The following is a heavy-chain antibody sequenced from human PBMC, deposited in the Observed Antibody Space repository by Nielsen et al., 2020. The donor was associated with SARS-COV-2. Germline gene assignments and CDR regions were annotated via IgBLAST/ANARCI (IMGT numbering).Heavy chain of an antibody. CDR1: GYTFTSYA. V-gene: IGHV1-3*01. J-gene: IGHJ5*02. D-gene: IGHD2-8*01. Sequence: ASVKVSCKASGYTFTSYAMHWVRQASGQRLEWMGWINAGNGNTKYSQKFQGRVTITRDTSASTAYMELSSLRSEDTAVYYGARAVLDIVLMVYAPVGWFDPWGQGTLVTVSS. CDR3: ARAVLDIVLMVYAPVGWFDP. CDR2: INAGNGNT.